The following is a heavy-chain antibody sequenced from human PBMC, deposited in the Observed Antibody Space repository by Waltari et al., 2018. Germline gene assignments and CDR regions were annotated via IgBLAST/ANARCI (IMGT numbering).Heavy chain of an antibody. CDR1: GYSISSGYY. V-gene: IGHV4-38-2*01. D-gene: IGHD6-6*01. Sequence: QVQLQESGPGLVKPSETLSLTCAVSGYSISSGYYWGWIRQPPGKGLAWIGSIYHSGGTYYNPSLKSRVAISVDTSKNQFSLKLSSVTAADTAVYYCAGSSSSGPDYWGQGTLVTVSS. CDR2: IYHSGGT. CDR3: AGSSSSGPDY. J-gene: IGHJ4*02.